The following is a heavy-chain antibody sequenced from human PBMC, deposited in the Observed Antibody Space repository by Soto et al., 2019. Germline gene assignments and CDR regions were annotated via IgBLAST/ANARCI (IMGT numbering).Heavy chain of an antibody. CDR3: ARVYDFWSGYPDYYYYYMDV. J-gene: IGHJ6*03. Sequence: ASVKVSCKASGYTFTSYDINWVRQATGQGLEWMGWMNPNSGNTGYAQKFQGRVTMTRNTSISTAYMELSSLRSEDTAVYYCARVYDFWSGYPDYYYYYMDVWGKGTTVTVSS. CDR2: MNPNSGNT. D-gene: IGHD3-3*01. V-gene: IGHV1-8*01. CDR1: GYTFTSYD.